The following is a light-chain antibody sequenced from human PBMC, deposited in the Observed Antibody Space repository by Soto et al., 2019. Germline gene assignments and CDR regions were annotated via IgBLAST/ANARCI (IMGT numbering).Light chain of an antibody. Sequence: EIVMTQSPATLSVSPGERATLSCRASQSVGSDLAWYQQKPGQAPRLVIYDIFTSATGVPTRISGSGSGTEVTLTISRLQAEDFAVDYCQQYNSWPLTFGGGTQVEI. V-gene: IGKV3D-15*01. J-gene: IGKJ4*01. CDR2: DIF. CDR3: QQYNSWPLT. CDR1: QSVGSD.